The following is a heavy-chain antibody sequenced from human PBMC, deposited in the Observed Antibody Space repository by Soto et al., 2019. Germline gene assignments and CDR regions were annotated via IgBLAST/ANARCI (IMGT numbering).Heavy chain of an antibody. J-gene: IGHJ4*02. D-gene: IGHD2-15*01. V-gene: IGHV3-11*06. CDR1: GFTFSDYY. CDR3: ARVVVVVAATRKPQYYFDY. Sequence: GGSLRLSCAASGFTFSDYYMSWIRQAPGKGLEWVSYISSSSSYTNYADSVKGRFTISRDNAKNSLYLQMNSLRAEDTAVYYCARVVVVVAATRKPQYYFDYWGQGTLVTVSS. CDR2: ISSSSSYT.